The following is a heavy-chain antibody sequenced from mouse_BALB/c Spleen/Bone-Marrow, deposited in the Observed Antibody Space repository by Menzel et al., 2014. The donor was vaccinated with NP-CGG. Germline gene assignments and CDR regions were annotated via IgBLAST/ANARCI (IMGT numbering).Heavy chain of an antibody. CDR1: GYAFSTYW. CDR2: IYPGDGDT. J-gene: IGHJ2*01. Sequence: VNVVESGAELVRPGSSVKISCKSSGYAFSTYWINWVKQRPGQGLEWIGQIYPGDGDTDFNGKFKGKATLTADRSSNTAYREFSSLTSEDSAVYFCARGGISVDYWGQGTTLTVSS. V-gene: IGHV1-80*01. CDR3: ARGGISVDY.